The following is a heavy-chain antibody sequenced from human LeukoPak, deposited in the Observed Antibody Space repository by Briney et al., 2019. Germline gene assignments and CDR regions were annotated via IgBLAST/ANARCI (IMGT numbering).Heavy chain of an antibody. V-gene: IGHV4-59*08. Sequence: PSETLSLTCTVSGGSISSYYWSWIRQPPGKGLEWIGYIXXSGSTNYNPSLKXXVTISVDTSKNQFSLKLSSVTAADTAVYYCAXXXSEXXXLEWSHTYYYMDVWGKGTTVTVSS. CDR3: AXXXSEXXXLEWSHTYYYMDV. D-gene: IGHD3-3*01. J-gene: IGHJ6*03. CDR2: IXXSGST. CDR1: GGSISSYY.